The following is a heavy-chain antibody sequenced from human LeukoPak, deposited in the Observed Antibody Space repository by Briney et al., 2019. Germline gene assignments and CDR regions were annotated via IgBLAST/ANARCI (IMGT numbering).Heavy chain of an antibody. CDR1: GFTFGNYG. CDR2: LSGSGGAT. CDR3: AKDYEPLVGVHRWGDWFDP. J-gene: IGHJ5*02. Sequence: GGTLRLSCAASGFTFGNYGMSWVSPAPGKGLEWVSALSGSGGATYYADSVKGRFTISRDNSKNTLYLQMSSLRAEDTAVYYCAKDYEPLVGVHRWGDWFDPWGQGTLVTVSS. V-gene: IGHV3-23*01. D-gene: IGHD1-26*01.